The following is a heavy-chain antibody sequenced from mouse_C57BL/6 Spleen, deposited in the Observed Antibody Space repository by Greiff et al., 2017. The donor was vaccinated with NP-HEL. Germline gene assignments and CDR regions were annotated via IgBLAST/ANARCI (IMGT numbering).Heavy chain of an antibody. CDR3: ARGTTVVGGY. CDR1: GFTFSDYG. CDR2: ISSGSSTI. Sequence: EVMLVESGGGLVKPGGSLKLSCAASGFTFSDYGMHWVRQAPEKGLEWVAYISSGSSTIYYADTVKGRFTISRDNAKNTLFLQMTSLRSEDTAMYYGARGTTVVGGYWGQGTTLTVSS. D-gene: IGHD1-1*01. V-gene: IGHV5-17*01. J-gene: IGHJ2*01.